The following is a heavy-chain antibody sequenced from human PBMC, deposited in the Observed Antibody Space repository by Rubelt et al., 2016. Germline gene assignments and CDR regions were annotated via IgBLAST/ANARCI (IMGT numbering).Heavy chain of an antibody. CDR2: IYWDDDK. CDR1: GFSLSTSGVG. D-gene: IGHD2-2*01. J-gene: IGHJ5*02. Sequence: QITLKESGPTLVKPTQTLTLTCTFSGFSLSTSGVGVGWIRQPPGKALEWLALIYWDDDKRYSPSLKSRLTSTKDTSKNQLVLTMTNMDPVDTATYDCAHIQSSTSGSTEFDPWGQGTLVTVSS. V-gene: IGHV2-5*02. CDR3: AHIQSSTSGSTEFDP.